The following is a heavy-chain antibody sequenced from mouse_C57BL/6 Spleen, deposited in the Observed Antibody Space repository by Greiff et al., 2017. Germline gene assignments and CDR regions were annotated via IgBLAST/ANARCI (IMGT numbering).Heavy chain of an antibody. CDR3: ARRRDGYYGNYFDY. J-gene: IGHJ2*01. D-gene: IGHD2-3*01. CDR2: IDPNSGGT. V-gene: IGHV1-72*01. Sequence: QVQLQQPGAELVKPGASVKLSCKASGYTFTSYWMHWVKQRPGRGLEWIVRIDPNSGGTKYNEKFKSKATLTVDKPSSTAYMQLSSLTSEDSAVYYCARRRDGYYGNYFDYWGQGTTLTVSS. CDR1: GYTFTSYW.